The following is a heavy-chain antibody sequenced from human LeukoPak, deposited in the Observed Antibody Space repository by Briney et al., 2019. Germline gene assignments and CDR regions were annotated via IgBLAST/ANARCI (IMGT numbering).Heavy chain of an antibody. D-gene: IGHD1-26*01. J-gene: IGHJ3*02. Sequence: GASVKVSCKASGYTFTSYGISWVRQAPGQGLEWMGWMNPNSGNTGYAQKFQGRVTITRNTSISTAYMELSSLRSEDTAVYYCARYSLRGTDIWGQGTMVTVSS. CDR1: GYTFTSYG. V-gene: IGHV1-8*03. CDR2: MNPNSGNT. CDR3: ARYSLRGTDI.